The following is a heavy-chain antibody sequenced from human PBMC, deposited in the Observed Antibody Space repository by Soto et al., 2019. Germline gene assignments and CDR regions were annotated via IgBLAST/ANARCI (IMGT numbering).Heavy chain of an antibody. D-gene: IGHD5-12*01. Sequence: EVQLLESGGGLVQPGGSLRLSCAASGFTFTTYAMXXXXXXXXXXXXXXSAFSCCGCSTYYADSVKGRFTISRDNSXXXXXXXXXXLXXXXXXXXXXXXEAGEMAXTYGHFDHWGQGTLVTVSS. V-gene: IGHV3-23*01. CDR2: FSCCGCST. J-gene: IGHJ4*02. CDR1: GFTFTTYA. CDR3: XXEAGEMAXTYGHFDH.